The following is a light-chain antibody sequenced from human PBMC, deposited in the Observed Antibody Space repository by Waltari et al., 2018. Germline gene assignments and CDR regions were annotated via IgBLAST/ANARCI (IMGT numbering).Light chain of an antibody. CDR2: SES. CDR1: TSVLSSSNNKNY. J-gene: IGKJ2*01. CDR3: QQCYNFPYT. Sequence: DNVMTQSPAALAASLAEGATTLCTCATSVLSSSNNKNYLGWYQQKPGQPPKLLVSSESTRESGVPDRFSGSGSGTDFTLTISSLQAEDLAVYYCQQCYNFPYTFGQGTKLEIK. V-gene: IGKV4-1*01.